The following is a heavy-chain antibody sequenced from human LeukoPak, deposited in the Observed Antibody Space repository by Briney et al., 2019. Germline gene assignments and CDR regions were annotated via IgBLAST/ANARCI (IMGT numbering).Heavy chain of an antibody. Sequence: PSETLSLTCTVSGGSISSSSYYWGWIRQPPGKGLEWIGSIYYSGSTYYSPSLKSRVTISVDTSKNQFSLKLSSVTAADTAVYYCARTRSRGQTRPVKRWPQQKGDLFEFDYWGQGTLVTVSS. V-gene: IGHV4-39*07. D-gene: IGHD3-10*01. CDR2: IYYSGST. J-gene: IGHJ4*02. CDR1: GGSISSSSYY. CDR3: ARTRSRGQTRPVKRWPQQKGDLFEFDY.